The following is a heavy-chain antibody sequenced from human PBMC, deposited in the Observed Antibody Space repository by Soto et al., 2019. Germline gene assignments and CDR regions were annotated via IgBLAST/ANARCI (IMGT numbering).Heavy chain of an antibody. V-gene: IGHV3-30*03. Sequence: RGSLILASVGSGFTFWNNAMQWVRQASGAGLEWVAFMSYDASEIFYVDSVKGRCTISRDNPKNTLCLHLNSPRADDTAVYYCAIARVVDSSLDHWGQGTLVTVSS. CDR1: GFTFWNNA. CDR3: AIARVVDSSLDH. CDR2: MSYDASEI. D-gene: IGHD2-15*01. J-gene: IGHJ4*02.